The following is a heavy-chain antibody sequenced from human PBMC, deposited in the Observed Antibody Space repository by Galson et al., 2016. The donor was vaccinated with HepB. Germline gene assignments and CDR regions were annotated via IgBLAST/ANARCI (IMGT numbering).Heavy chain of an antibody. D-gene: IGHD1-1*01. CDR2: TSSDATSE. V-gene: IGHV3-30*04. CDR1: GFIFRAYA. Sequence: SLRLSCAASGFIFRAYAMHWVRQAPGKGLEWVAVTSSDATSEYYLDSVKGRFTISRDNSKNTLFLQMNGLRGEDTAIYYCARAPALAEKLDYWGPESLVIVSS. J-gene: IGHJ4*02. CDR3: ARAPALAEKLDY.